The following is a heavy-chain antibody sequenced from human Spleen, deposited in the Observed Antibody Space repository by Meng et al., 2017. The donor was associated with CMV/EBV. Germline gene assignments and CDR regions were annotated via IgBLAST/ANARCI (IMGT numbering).Heavy chain of an antibody. J-gene: IGHJ4*02. Sequence: GESLKISCVASGFTLSKYWIHWVRQAPGKGLVSVSSINNDGSTTIYADSVKGRFTMSRDNAKNTVYLQMNTLRVEDTAVYYCAKNLKYYYDSSGHDPSAWWGQGTLVTVSS. V-gene: IGHV3-74*01. CDR1: GFTLSKYW. CDR3: AKNLKYYYDSSGHDPSAW. D-gene: IGHD3-22*01. CDR2: INNDGSTT.